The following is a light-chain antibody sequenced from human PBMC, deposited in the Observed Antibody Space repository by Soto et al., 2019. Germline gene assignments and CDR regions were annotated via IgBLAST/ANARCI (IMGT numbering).Light chain of an antibody. V-gene: IGLV2-14*03. CDR1: SSDIGAYNY. Sequence: QSALTQPASVSGSPGQSITISCTGTSSDIGAYNYVPWYQQHPGKAPKLMIYDVNIRPSGVSNRFSGSKSGNTASLTISGLQAEDEADYYCTSWTTSTTRIFGGGTQLTVL. J-gene: IGLJ2*01. CDR3: TSWTTSTTRI. CDR2: DVN.